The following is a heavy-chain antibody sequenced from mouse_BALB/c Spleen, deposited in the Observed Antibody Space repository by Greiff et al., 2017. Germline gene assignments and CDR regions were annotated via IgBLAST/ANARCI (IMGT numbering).Heavy chain of an antibody. Sequence: EVQLQQSGAELVRPGALVKLSCKASGFNIKDYYMHWVRQRPEQGLEWIEWIDPENGNTIYDPKFQGKASITADTSSNTAYLQLSSLTSEDTAVYYCATADHWFDYWGQGTLVTVSA. V-gene: IGHV14-1*02. J-gene: IGHJ3*01. CDR3: ATADHWFDY. CDR1: GFNIKDYY. CDR2: IDPENGNT.